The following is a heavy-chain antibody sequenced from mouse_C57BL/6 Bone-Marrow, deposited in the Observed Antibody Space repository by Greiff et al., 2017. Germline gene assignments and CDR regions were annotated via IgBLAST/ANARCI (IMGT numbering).Heavy chain of an antibody. CDR1: GFSLTSYA. CDR3: ARNPLGFAY. Sequence: VMLVESGPGLVAPSQRLSITCTVSGFSLTSYAISWVRQPPGKGLEWLGVIWTGGGTNYNSALKSRLSISKDNSKRQVFLKMNSLQTDDTARYYCARNPLGFAYWGQGTLVTVSA. J-gene: IGHJ3*01. D-gene: IGHD6-1*01. V-gene: IGHV2-9-1*01. CDR2: IWTGGGT.